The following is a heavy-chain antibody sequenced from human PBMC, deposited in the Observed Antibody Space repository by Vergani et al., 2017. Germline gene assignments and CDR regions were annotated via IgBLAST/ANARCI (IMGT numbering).Heavy chain of an antibody. V-gene: IGHV1-69*01. D-gene: IGHD4-17*01. CDR1: GGTFSSYA. J-gene: IGHJ6*03. CDR2: IIPIFGTA. Sequence: QVQLVQSGAEVKKPGSSVKVSCKASGGTFSSYAISWVRQAPGQGLEWMGGIIPIFGTANYAQKFQGRVTITADESTSTAYMELSSLRSEDPAVYYCARALGGSDMTTVYYYYMDVWGKGTTVTVSS. CDR3: ARALGGSDMTTVYYYYMDV.